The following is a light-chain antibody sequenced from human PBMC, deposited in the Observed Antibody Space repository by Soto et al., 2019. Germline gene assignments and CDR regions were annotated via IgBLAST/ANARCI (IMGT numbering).Light chain of an antibody. CDR3: QQYDNSPLT. V-gene: IGKV3-20*01. Sequence: EIVLTQSPGTLSLSPGERATLSCRASQSVSSSYLAWYQQKPGQAPRLLIYVASSRATGIPDRFSGSGSGTDFTLTISRLEPEDFAVYYCQQYDNSPLTFGGGTKVDIK. J-gene: IGKJ4*01. CDR1: QSVSSSY. CDR2: VAS.